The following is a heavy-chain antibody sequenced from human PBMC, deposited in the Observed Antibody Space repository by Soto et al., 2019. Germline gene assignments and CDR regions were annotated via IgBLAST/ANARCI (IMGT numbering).Heavy chain of an antibody. CDR3: ARLGIGWEFPFDY. D-gene: IGHD1-26*01. V-gene: IGHV4-61*08. Sequence: QVQLQESGPGLVKPSETLSLTCIVSGGSVSNDAYYWSWIRQPPGKGLEWIGYIYHSGSTYYNPSLKRRVPISADTSANQFSRKVSSVTAADTAVYYCARLGIGWEFPFDYWGQGTLVNVSS. J-gene: IGHJ4*02. CDR2: IYHSGST. CDR1: GGSVSNDAYY.